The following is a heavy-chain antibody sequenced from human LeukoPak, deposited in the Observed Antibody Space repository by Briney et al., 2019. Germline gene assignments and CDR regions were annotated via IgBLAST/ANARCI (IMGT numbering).Heavy chain of an antibody. J-gene: IGHJ4*02. V-gene: IGHV3-7*01. Sequence: PGGALRLSRAASGFTLRSYWMSWVRQAPGKGLEWVANIKQDGSEKYYVDSVKGRFTISRDNVQNSLYLQMNSLRAEDTAVYYCARRREITFGGVIGIDYWGQGTLVTVSS. D-gene: IGHD3-16*02. CDR3: ARRREITFGGVIGIDY. CDR1: GFTLRSYW. CDR2: IKQDGSEK.